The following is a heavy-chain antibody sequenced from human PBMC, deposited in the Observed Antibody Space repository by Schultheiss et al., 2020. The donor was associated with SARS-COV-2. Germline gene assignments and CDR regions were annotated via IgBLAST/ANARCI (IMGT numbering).Heavy chain of an antibody. V-gene: IGHV3-7*05. CDR3: ARDVLRGGMYV. Sequence: GGSLRLSCAASGFTFSSYWMSWVRQAPGKGLEWVANIKQDGSEKYYVDSVKGRFTISRDNAKNSLYLQMNSLKTEDTAVYYCARDVLRGGMYVWGQGTTVTVSS. J-gene: IGHJ6*02. CDR2: IKQDGSEK. CDR1: GFTFSSYW.